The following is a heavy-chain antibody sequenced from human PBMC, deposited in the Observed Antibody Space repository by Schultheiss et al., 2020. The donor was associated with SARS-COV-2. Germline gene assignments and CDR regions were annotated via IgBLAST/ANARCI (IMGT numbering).Heavy chain of an antibody. CDR2: INHSGST. CDR1: GGSFSGYY. Sequence: SETLSLTCAVYGGSFSGYYWSWIRQPPGKGLEWIGEINHSGSTNYNPSLKSRVTISVDTSKNQFSLKLSSVTAADTAVYYCARATNASGWFDPWGQGTLVTVSS. D-gene: IGHD1-26*01. CDR3: ARATNASGWFDP. J-gene: IGHJ5*02. V-gene: IGHV4-34*01.